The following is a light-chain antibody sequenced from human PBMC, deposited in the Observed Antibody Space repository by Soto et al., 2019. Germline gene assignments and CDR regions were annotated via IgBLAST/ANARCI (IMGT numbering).Light chain of an antibody. CDR1: QSVSSNY. CDR3: LQYGSAPWT. Sequence: PGERATISCRASQSVSSNYLAWYQQKPGQAPRLLIYAASNRASGIPDRFGGSGSGTDFTLTVSRLEPEDFAVYYCLQYGSAPWTFGQGNKVEI. CDR2: AAS. V-gene: IGKV3-20*01. J-gene: IGKJ1*01.